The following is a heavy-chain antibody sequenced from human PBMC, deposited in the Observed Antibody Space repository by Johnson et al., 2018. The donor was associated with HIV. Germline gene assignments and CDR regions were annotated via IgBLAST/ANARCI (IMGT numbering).Heavy chain of an antibody. CDR1: GFTFSSYA. J-gene: IGHJ3*02. CDR2: ISYDGGCK. D-gene: IGHD2-21*01. V-gene: IGHV3-30-3*01. Sequence: QVQLVESGGGLVQPGGSLRLSCAASGFTFSSYAMHWVRQAPGKGLEWVAIISYDGGCKYYADSVKGRFTTSRDNSKNTLYLQMNSLRAEDTAVYYCAREVHIVVVSSFRWAFDIWGQGTLVTVSS. CDR3: AREVHIVVVSSFRWAFDI.